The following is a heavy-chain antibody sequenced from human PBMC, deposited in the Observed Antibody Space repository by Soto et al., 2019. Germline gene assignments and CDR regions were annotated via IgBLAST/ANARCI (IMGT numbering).Heavy chain of an antibody. CDR3: AKGILSATIGPYAMDV. D-gene: IGHD3-16*01. J-gene: IGHJ6*02. V-gene: IGHV3-30*18. Sequence: QVQLVESGGGVVQPGASLRLSCEASGFDFRSYAMHWVRQAPGKGLEWVGVISYDGGNIYYADSVKGRFTISRDNSKNTLYVQVNSLRTEDTAVYYCAKGILSATIGPYAMDVWGQGTTVTVSS. CDR2: ISYDGGNI. CDR1: GFDFRSYA.